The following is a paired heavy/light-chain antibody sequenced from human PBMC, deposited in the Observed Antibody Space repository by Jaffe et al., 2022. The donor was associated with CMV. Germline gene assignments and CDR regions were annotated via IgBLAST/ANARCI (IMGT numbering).Heavy chain of an antibody. J-gene: IGHJ4*02. V-gene: IGHV3-7*01. CDR3: ARDPAYGALDY. Sequence: EVQLVESGGGLVQPGESLRLSCAASGFTFSNSWMTWVRHSPGKGLEWVANMNQDGSRIGYLGSVKGRFTMSRDNARNFLYLQMNSLRVEDTAIYYCARDPAYGALDYWGQGTLVTVSS. D-gene: IGHD4-17*01. CDR2: MNQDGSRI. CDR1: GFTFSNSW.
Light chain of an antibody. CDR1: QSLAHSDGNTY. CDR3: LQNTQGPPT. CDR2: KVS. J-gene: IGKJ1*01. V-gene: IGKV2-30*02. Sequence: DIVMTQSPLSLSVTLGQPASISCRSSQSLAHSDGNTYLTWFQQRPGQSPRRLIYKVSDRDSGVPDRFSGSGSGTDFTLKISRVEAEDVAVYYCLQNTQGPPTFGQGTKVEIK.